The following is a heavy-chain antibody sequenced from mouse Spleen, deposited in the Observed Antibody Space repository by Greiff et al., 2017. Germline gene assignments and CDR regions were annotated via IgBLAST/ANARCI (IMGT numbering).Heavy chain of an antibody. CDR2: IDPETGGT. CDR3: TTGLLRSVAY. CDR1: GYTFTDYE. Sequence: QVQLQQSGAELVRPGASVTLSCKASGYTFTDYEMHWVKQTPVHGLEWIGAIDPETGGTAYNQKFKGKAILTADKSSNTAYLQLSSLTSEDTAVYYCTTGLLRSVAYWGQGTLVTVSA. J-gene: IGHJ3*01. V-gene: IGHV1-15*01. D-gene: IGHD2-4*01.